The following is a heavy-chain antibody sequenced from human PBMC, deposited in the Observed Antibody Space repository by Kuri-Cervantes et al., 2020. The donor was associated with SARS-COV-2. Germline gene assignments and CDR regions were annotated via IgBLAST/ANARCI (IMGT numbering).Heavy chain of an antibody. CDR1: GGSISSYY. Sequence: GSLRLSCTVSGGSISSYYWSWIRQPAGKGLEWIGRIYTSGSTNYNSSLKSRVTMSVDTSKNQFSLKLSSVTAADTAVYYCARCLAAAGSPPPAYYYYMDVWGKGTTVTVSS. CDR2: IYTSGST. D-gene: IGHD6-13*01. V-gene: IGHV4-4*07. CDR3: ARCLAAAGSPPPAYYYYMDV. J-gene: IGHJ6*03.